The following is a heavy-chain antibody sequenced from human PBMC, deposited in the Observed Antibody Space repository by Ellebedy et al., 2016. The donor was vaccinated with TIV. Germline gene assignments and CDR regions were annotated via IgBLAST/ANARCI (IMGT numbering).Heavy chain of an antibody. CDR1: GGSIGSHY. D-gene: IGHD3-3*02. Sequence: SETLSLTCTVSGGSIGSHYWTWIRQPPGKGLEWIGYVYYSGNTNYNPSLKSRLTSSLDTSKNQISLNLTSVTAADTAVYYCARPISIYGVVMDAFDIWGQGTMVSVSS. CDR2: VYYSGNT. J-gene: IGHJ3*02. CDR3: ARPISIYGVVMDAFDI. V-gene: IGHV4-59*11.